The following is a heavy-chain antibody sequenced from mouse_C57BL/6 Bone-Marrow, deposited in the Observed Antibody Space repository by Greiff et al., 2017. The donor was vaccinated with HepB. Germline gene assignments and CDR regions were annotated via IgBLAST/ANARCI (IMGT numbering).Heavy chain of an antibody. D-gene: IGHD1-1*01. Sequence: VQLQQSGPELVKPGASVKMSCKASGYTFTDYNMHWVKQSHGKSLEWIGYINPNNGGTSYNQKFKGKATLTVNKSSSTAYMELRSLTSEDSAVYYCARPTVVATRYFDVWGTGTTVTVSS. CDR3: ARPTVVATRYFDV. CDR2: INPNNGGT. V-gene: IGHV1-22*01. J-gene: IGHJ1*03. CDR1: GYTFTDYN.